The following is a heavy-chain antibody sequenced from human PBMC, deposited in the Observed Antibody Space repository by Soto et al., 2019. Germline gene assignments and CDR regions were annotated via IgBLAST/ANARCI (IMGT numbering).Heavy chain of an antibody. V-gene: IGHV4-34*01. J-gene: IGHJ5*02. CDR3: ARASYWFDP. CDR2: INHSGST. D-gene: IGHD6-6*01. CDR1: GGSFSGYY. Sequence: SETLSLTCAVYGGSFSGYYWSWIRQPPGKGLEWIGEINHSGSTNYNPSLKSRVTISVDTSKNQFSLKLSSVTAADTAVYYCARASYWFDPWGQGXLVTVSS.